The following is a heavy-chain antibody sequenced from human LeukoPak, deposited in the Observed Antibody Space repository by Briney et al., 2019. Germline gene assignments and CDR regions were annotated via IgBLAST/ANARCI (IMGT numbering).Heavy chain of an antibody. J-gene: IGHJ4*02. D-gene: IGHD3-10*01. V-gene: IGHV3-15*01. CDR1: GFTLSNAW. CDR3: TTDYYGSGSYYTQIDY. Sequence: PGGSLRLSCAASGFTLSNAWMSWVRQAPGKGLEWVGRIKSKTDGGTTDYAAPVKGRFTISRDDSKNTLYLQMNSLKTEDTAVYYCTTDYYGSGSYYTQIDYWGQGTLVTVSS. CDR2: IKSKTDGGTT.